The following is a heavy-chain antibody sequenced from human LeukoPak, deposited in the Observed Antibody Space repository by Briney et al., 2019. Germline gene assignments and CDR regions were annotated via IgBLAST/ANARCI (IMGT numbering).Heavy chain of an antibody. J-gene: IGHJ6*02. CDR3: AKDPAAGGYSYGSYGMDV. CDR2: ISWNSGSI. CDR1: GFTFDDYA. Sequence: GGSLRLSCAASGFTFDDYAMHWVRQAPGKGLEWVPGISWNSGSIGYADSVKGRFTISRDNAKNSLYLQMNSLRAEDTALYYCAKDPAAGGYSYGSYGMDVWGQGTTVTVSS. D-gene: IGHD5-18*01. V-gene: IGHV3-9*01.